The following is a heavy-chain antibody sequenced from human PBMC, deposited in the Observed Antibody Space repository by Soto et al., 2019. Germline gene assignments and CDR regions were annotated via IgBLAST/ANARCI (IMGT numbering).Heavy chain of an antibody. CDR2: IFYSGST. CDR1: HGSISSRTYY. D-gene: IGHD3-22*01. CDR3: ARQIRGTDYYDNSGYYTN. Sequence: SETLSLTCTVSHGSISSRTYYWGWIRQPPGKGLEWIGTIFYSGSTYYNPSLKSGVTISVDMSKNQFSLKLSSVTAADTAVYYCARQIRGTDYYDNSGYYTNWGQGTLVTVSS. J-gene: IGHJ4*02. V-gene: IGHV4-39*01.